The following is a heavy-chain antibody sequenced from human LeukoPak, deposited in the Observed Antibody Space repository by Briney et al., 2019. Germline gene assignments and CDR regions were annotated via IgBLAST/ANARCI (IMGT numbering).Heavy chain of an antibody. Sequence: SETLSLTCTVSGGSISSYYWSWIRQPPGKGLEWIGYIYHSGKAYYNPSLESRVTISVDGSKNHFSLNLNSVTAADTSVYYCARGGRAFDVWGQGTLISVSP. CDR2: IYHSGKA. CDR3: ARGGRAFDV. CDR1: GGSISSYY. J-gene: IGHJ3*01. V-gene: IGHV4-59*12.